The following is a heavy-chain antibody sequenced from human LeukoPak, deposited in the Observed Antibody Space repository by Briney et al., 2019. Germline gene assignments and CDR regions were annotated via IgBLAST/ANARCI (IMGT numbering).Heavy chain of an antibody. V-gene: IGHV3-74*01. Sequence: PGGSLRLSCAASGFTFSNYWMHWVRQDPGKGLVWVSYINPDGSNTNYADSVKGRFTISRDNAKNALYLQMNSLRAEDTAVYYCAKDLHYGSADYWGRGTLVTVSS. J-gene: IGHJ4*02. CDR3: AKDLHYGSADY. CDR1: GFTFSNYW. CDR2: INPDGSNT. D-gene: IGHD3-10*01.